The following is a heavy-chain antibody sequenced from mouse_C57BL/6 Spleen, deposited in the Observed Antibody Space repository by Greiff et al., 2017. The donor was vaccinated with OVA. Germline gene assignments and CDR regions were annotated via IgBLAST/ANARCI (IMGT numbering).Heavy chain of an antibody. J-gene: IGHJ3*01. D-gene: IGHD2-5*01. CDR3: AREDSNYDWFAY. Sequence: VQLKESGPGLVKPSQSLSLTCSVTGYSITSGYYWNWIRQFPGNKLDWLVYLSYDGINNSNPSLKNRISITRDTSKNQFFLKLNSVTTEDTATYYCAREDSNYDWFAYWGQGTLVTVSA. CDR2: LSYDGIN. CDR1: GYSITSGYY. V-gene: IGHV3-6*01.